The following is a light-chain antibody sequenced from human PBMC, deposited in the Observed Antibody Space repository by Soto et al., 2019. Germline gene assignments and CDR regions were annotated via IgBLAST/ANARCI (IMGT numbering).Light chain of an antibody. V-gene: IGLV1-51*01. CDR1: RSNIGNNY. CDR2: DND. Sequence: QSVLTQPPSVSAAPGQKVTISCSGSRSNIGNNYEFWYQQLPGTAPKLLIYDNDKRPSGIPDRFSGSKSGTSATLGITGLQTGDEADYYCATWDRSLSVGVFGGGTKLTVL. J-gene: IGLJ2*01. CDR3: ATWDRSLSVGV.